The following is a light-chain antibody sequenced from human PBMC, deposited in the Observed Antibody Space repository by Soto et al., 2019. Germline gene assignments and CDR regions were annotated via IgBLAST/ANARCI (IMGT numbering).Light chain of an antibody. CDR2: GAS. J-gene: IGKJ5*01. CDR1: QSVSSSF. Sequence: EIVLTQSPGTLSLSPRERATLSCRASQSVSSSFLAWYQQKPGQAPRLLIYGASSRATGFPDRFSGSGSGTDFTLTISRLEPEDFAVYYCQQCGGSPITFGQGTRLEIK. V-gene: IGKV3-20*01. CDR3: QQCGGSPIT.